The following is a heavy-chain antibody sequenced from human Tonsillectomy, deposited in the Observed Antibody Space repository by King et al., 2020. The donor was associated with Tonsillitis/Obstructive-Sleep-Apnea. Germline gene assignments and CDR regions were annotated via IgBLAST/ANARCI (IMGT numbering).Heavy chain of an antibody. D-gene: IGHD3-10*01. CDR2: IYYSGTT. CDR3: ARSLYYYGSGSYYTYYFDY. V-gene: IGHV4-61*01. CDR1: GGSVSSNSYY. J-gene: IGHJ4*02. Sequence: QLQESGPGLVKPSETLSLTCTVSGGSVSSNSYYWNWIRQPPGKGLEWIGYIYYSGTTNYNPPLKSRVTISSDTSKNQFSLKLSSVTAADTAVYYCARSLYYYGSGSYYTYYFDYWGQGTLVTVSS.